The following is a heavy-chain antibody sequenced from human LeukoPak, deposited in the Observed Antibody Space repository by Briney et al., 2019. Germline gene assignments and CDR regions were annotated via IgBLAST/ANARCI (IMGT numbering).Heavy chain of an antibody. D-gene: IGHD5-18*01. V-gene: IGHV3-23*01. CDR3: AKTIRGGMRETAMYFDY. Sequence: PGGSLRLSCAASGFTFSNYAMSWVRQAPGKGLEWVSAISGSGGSTYYADSVKGRFTISRDNSKNTLYLQMNSLRAEDTAVYYCAKTIRGGMRETAMYFDYWGQGTLVTVSS. CDR1: GFTFSNYA. J-gene: IGHJ4*02. CDR2: ISGSGGST.